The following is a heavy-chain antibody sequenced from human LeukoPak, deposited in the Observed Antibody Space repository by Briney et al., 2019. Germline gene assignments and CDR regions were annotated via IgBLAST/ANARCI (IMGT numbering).Heavy chain of an antibody. Sequence: SETLSLTCTVSGGSISSSSYYWGWIRQPPGKGLEWIGSIYYSGSTYYNPSLKSRVTISVDTSKNQFSLKLSSVTAADTAVYYCARHGPESSSYDYWGQGTLVTVSS. CDR3: ARHGPESSSYDY. J-gene: IGHJ4*02. V-gene: IGHV4-39*01. CDR1: GGSISSSSYY. CDR2: IYYSGST. D-gene: IGHD6-6*01.